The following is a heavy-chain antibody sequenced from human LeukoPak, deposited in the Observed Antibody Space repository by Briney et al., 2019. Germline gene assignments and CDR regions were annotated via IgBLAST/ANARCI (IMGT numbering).Heavy chain of an antibody. J-gene: IGHJ4*01. V-gene: IGHV3-64D*09. CDR3: AMNWNCDY. CDR1: GFTFSGYA. D-gene: IGHD1-1*01. Sequence: GGSLRLSCSASGFTFSGYAMLWVRQAPGKGLESVSAISNSGGSTYYADSVKGRFTISRDNSDNTLYLQMSSLRPEYTAVYSCAMNWNCDYWGHGTLVTVSS. CDR2: ISNSGGST.